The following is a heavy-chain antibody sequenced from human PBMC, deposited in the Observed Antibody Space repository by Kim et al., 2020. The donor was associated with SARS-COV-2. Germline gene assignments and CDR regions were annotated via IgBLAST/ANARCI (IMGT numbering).Heavy chain of an antibody. D-gene: IGHD2-21*01. CDR1: GFTFSSYG. CDR3: ARDRYSSMPTSPTQSWFDP. Sequence: GGSLRLSCAASGFTFSSYGMHWVRQAPGKGLEWVAVIWYDGSNKYYADSVKGRFTISRDNSKNTLYLQMNSLRAEDTAVYYCARDRYSSMPTSPTQSWFDPWGQGTLVTVSS. J-gene: IGHJ5*02. CDR2: IWYDGSNK. V-gene: IGHV3-33*01.